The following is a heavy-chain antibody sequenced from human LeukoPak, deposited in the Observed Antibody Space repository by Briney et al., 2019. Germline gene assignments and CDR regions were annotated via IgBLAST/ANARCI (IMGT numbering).Heavy chain of an antibody. CDR2: FDPEDGET. Sequence: ASVKVSCKVSGYTLTELSMHWVRQAPGKGLEWMGGFDPEDGETIYAQKFQGRVTMTEDTSTDTAYMELSSLRSEDTAVYNCATVSNGILSSSWSPRFFDYWGQGTLVTVSS. J-gene: IGHJ4*02. D-gene: IGHD6-13*01. V-gene: IGHV1-24*01. CDR1: GYTLTELS. CDR3: ATVSNGILSSSWSPRFFDY.